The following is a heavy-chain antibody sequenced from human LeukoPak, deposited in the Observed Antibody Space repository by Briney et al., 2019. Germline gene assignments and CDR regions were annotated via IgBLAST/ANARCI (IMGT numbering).Heavy chain of an antibody. CDR1: GYTFTSYG. Sequence: ASVKVSCKASGYTFTSYGITWVRQAPGQGLEWMGWISSNNGNTNYAQKLRGRVTMTTDTSTSTAYMELRSLRSDDTAVYYCARDLHDSSVFDYWGQGTLVTVSS. CDR3: ARDLHDSSVFDY. V-gene: IGHV1-18*01. J-gene: IGHJ4*02. D-gene: IGHD3-22*01. CDR2: ISSNNGNT.